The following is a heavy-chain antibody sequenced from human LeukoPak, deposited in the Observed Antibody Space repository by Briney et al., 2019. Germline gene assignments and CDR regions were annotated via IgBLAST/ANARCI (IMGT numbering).Heavy chain of an antibody. V-gene: IGHV4-59*12. Sequence: SETLSLTCTVSGGSISSYYWSWIRQPPGKGLEWIGHIHCTGSTNYNPSLKSRATISLDTSKNQFSLHLSSVTAADTAVYSCARAGRGGFDFDYWGQGALVTVSS. CDR2: IHCTGST. J-gene: IGHJ4*02. CDR1: GGSISSYY. CDR3: ARAGRGGFDFDY. D-gene: IGHD3-16*01.